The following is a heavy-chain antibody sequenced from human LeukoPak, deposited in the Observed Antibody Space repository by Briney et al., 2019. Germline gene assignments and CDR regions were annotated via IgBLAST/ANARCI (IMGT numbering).Heavy chain of an antibody. CDR2: MNPNSGNT. CDR3: ARGGHLGGTASVDY. V-gene: IGHV1-8*01. CDR1: GYTFTSYD. Sequence: ASVKVSCKASGYTFTSYDINWVRQATGQGLEWMGWMNPNSGNTGYAQKFQGRVTMTRNTSISTAYMELSRLRSEDTAVYYCARGGHLGGTASVDYWGQGTLVTVSS. J-gene: IGHJ4*02. D-gene: IGHD6-19*01.